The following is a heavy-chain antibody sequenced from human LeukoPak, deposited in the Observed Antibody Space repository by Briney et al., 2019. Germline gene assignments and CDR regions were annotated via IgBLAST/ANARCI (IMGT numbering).Heavy chain of an antibody. J-gene: IGHJ6*03. CDR3: ARLYGSGKYYYYYMDV. D-gene: IGHD3-10*01. Sequence: GESLQISCNASGYTFASYWIGWVRQMPGKGLEWMGIIYPDDSDTRYSPSFQGQVTISADKSISTAYLQWSSLKASDTAMYYCARLYGSGKYYYYYMDVWGKGTTVTVSS. CDR2: IYPDDSDT. V-gene: IGHV5-51*01. CDR1: GYTFASYW.